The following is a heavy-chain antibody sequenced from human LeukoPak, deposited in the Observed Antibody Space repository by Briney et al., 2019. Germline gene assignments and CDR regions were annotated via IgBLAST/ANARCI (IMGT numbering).Heavy chain of an antibody. CDR2: IRYDGTNI. J-gene: IGHJ4*02. D-gene: IGHD3-9*01. Sequence: GGSLRLSCAASGFTFSSYGMHWVRQAPGKGLEWVAFIRYDGTNIYYADSVKGRFTISRDNSKNTLYVQMKSLRAEDTAVYYCARQRGDILTGYYMPRGFDYWGQGTLVTVSS. V-gene: IGHV3-30*02. CDR1: GFTFSSYG. CDR3: ARQRGDILTGYYMPRGFDY.